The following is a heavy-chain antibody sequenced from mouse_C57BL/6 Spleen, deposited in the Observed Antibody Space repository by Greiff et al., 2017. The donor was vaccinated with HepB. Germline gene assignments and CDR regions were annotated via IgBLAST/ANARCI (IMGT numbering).Heavy chain of an antibody. CDR2: ISNGGGST. D-gene: IGHD6-1*01. V-gene: IGHV5-12*01. CDR3: ARHGHGAMDD. CDR1: GFTFSDYY. Sequence: EVQGVESGGGLVQPGGSLKLSCAASGFTFSDYYMYWVRQTPEKRLEWVAYISNGGGSTYYPDTVKGRFTISRDNAKNTLYLQMSRLKSEDTAMYYCARHGHGAMDDWGQGTSVTVSS. J-gene: IGHJ4*01.